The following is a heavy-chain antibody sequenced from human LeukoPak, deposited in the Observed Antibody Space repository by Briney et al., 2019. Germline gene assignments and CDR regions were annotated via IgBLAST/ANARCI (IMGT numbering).Heavy chain of an antibody. D-gene: IGHD1-26*01. CDR2: IGHRGST. V-gene: IGHV4-34*01. CDR3: AISGHWYGWSCFDH. J-gene: IGHJ4*02. CDR1: GGYISGHY. Sequence: SETLSLTCAVYGGYISGHYWSWIRQSPGKGLEWIGEIGHRGSTNYNPSLKSRLSISMDTSKNQYTLKMTSVSASDTAVYYCAISGHWYGWSCFDHWGQGTLVTVSS.